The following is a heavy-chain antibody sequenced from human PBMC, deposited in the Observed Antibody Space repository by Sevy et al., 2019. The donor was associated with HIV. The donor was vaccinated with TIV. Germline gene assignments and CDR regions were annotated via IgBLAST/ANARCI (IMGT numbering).Heavy chain of an antibody. CDR2: ISSSGTII. J-gene: IGHJ4*02. D-gene: IGHD3-10*01. CDR1: GLNVSDYF. CDR3: ARDLASGSFFSLYFDY. Sequence: GGSLRLSCAASGLNVSDYFMSWIRQAPGKRPEWVSYISSSGTIIYYADSVKGRFTISRDKAKNSLYLQMNSLRAEETAIYYCARDLASGSFFSLYFDYWGQGTLVTVSS. V-gene: IGHV3-11*01.